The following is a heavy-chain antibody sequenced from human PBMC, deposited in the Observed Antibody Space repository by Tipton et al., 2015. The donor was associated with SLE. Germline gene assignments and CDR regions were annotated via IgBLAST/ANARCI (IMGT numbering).Heavy chain of an antibody. V-gene: IGHV4-59*12. Sequence: TLSLTCTVSGGSIFSSYWSWIRQPPGKGLEWIGCIYFSGSTNYNPSLRSRVTMSVDSSNSQFSLKLNSVTAADTAVYYCARGSGRYSSSWYFFYYYMDVWGKGTTVTVSS. CDR1: GGSIFSSY. CDR2: IYFSGST. J-gene: IGHJ6*03. D-gene: IGHD6-13*01. CDR3: ARGSGRYSSSWYFFYYYMDV.